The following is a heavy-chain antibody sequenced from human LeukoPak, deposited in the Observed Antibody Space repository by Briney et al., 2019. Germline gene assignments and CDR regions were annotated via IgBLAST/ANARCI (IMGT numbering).Heavy chain of an antibody. CDR2: INHSGST. CDR1: GGSFSGYY. J-gene: IGHJ4*02. D-gene: IGHD3-22*01. Sequence: PSETLSLTCAVYGGSFSGYYWSWIRQPPGKGLEWIGEINHSGSTNYNPSLKSRVTISVDTSKNQFSLKLSSVTAADTAVYYCARDGDSMRYYYDSSGASYFDYWGQGTLVTVSS. CDR3: ARDGDSMRYYYDSSGASYFDY. V-gene: IGHV4-34*01.